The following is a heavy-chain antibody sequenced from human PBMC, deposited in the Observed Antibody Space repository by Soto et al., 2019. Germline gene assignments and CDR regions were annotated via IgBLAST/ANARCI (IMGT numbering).Heavy chain of an antibody. D-gene: IGHD3-10*01. CDR3: AKEADYASGNPNDY. CDR1: WFTFKHHA. V-gene: IGHV3-23*01. Sequence: GALRLFCSASWFTFKHHALGLGRPASGKGLEWVSSITGSGASTYYADSVKGRFTISRDNSKNTLYLQMNSLRAEDTAVYYCAKEADYASGNPNDYWGQGALVTVS. J-gene: IGHJ4*02. CDR2: ITGSGAST.